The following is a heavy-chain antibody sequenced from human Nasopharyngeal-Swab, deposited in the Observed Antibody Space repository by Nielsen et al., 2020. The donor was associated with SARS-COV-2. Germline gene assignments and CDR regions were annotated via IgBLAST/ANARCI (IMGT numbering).Heavy chain of an antibody. Sequence: GGSLRLSCAASGFTFSSYWMSWVRQAPGKGLEWVANIKQDGSEKYYVDSVKGRFTISRDNAKNSLYLQMNSLRAEDTAVYYCARDGTGTLDYYYYYGMDVWGQGTLVTVSS. CDR1: GFTFSSYW. CDR2: IKQDGSEK. V-gene: IGHV3-7*01. J-gene: IGHJ6*02. CDR3: ARDGTGTLDYYYYYGMDV. D-gene: IGHD1-7*01.